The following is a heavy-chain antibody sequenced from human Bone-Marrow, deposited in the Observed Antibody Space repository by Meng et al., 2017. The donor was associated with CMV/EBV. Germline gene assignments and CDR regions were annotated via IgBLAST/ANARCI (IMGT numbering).Heavy chain of an antibody. V-gene: IGHV1-69*02. J-gene: IGHJ4*02. D-gene: IGHD4-17*01. CDR3: ARVGGPLNGDYYDY. CDR2: IIPILGIA. CDR1: GGTFSSYT. Sequence: SVKVSCKASGGTFSSYTISWVRQAPGQGLEWMGRIIPILGIANYAQKFQGRVTITADKSTSTAYMELSSLRSEDTAVYYCARVGGPLNGDYYDYWGPGTLVTVSS.